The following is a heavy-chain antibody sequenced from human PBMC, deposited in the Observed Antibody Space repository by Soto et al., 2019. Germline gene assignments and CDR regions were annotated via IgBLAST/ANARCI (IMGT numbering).Heavy chain of an antibody. J-gene: IGHJ6*02. CDR1: GFTFSSYA. CDR3: AKTKGGLNTTPGIAAAGTWYYYYGMDV. CDR2: ISGSGGST. D-gene: IGHD6-13*01. V-gene: IGHV3-23*01. Sequence: RGSLRLSCAASGFTFSSYAMSWVRQAPGKGLEWVSAISGSGGSTYYADSVKGRFTISRDNSKNTLYLQMNSLRAEDTAVYYCAKTKGGLNTTPGIAAAGTWYYYYGMDVWGQGTTVTVSS.